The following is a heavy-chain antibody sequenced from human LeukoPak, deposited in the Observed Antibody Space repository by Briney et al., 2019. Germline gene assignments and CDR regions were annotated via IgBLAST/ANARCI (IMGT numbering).Heavy chain of an antibody. J-gene: IGHJ6*03. Sequence: GGSLRLSCAASGFTFSSYWMHWVRQAPGKGLVWVPRINTDGSSTSYADSVKGRFTISRDNAKNTLYLQMNSLRAEDTAVYYCARRSHYYDNPNPYYMDVWGKGTTVTVSS. CDR3: ARRSHYYDNPNPYYMDV. D-gene: IGHD3-22*01. V-gene: IGHV3-74*01. CDR1: GFTFSSYW. CDR2: INTDGSST.